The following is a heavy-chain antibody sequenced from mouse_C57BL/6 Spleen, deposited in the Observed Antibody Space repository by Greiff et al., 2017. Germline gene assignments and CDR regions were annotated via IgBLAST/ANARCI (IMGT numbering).Heavy chain of an antibody. CDR2: IDPSDSYT. V-gene: IGHV1-69*01. CDR3: AGIYYGNGAMDY. Sequence: QVQLQQPGAELVMPGASVKLSCKASGYTFTSYWMHWVKQRPGQGLEWIGEIDPSDSYTNYNQKFKGKSTLTADNSSSTAYMQLSSLTSEDSAVYDCAGIYYGNGAMDYWGQGTSVTVSA. CDR1: GYTFTSYW. J-gene: IGHJ4*01. D-gene: IGHD2-1*01.